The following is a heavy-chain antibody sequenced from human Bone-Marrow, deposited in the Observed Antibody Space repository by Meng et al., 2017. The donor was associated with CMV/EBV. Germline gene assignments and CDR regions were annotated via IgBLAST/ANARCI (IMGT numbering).Heavy chain of an antibody. CDR3: AGQTMAVDY. Sequence: VQRVESWGGLVKPGGALRLSFAASGFTFSDYYMSWIRQAPGKGLEWVSYISSSSSYTNYADSVKGRFTISRDNAKNSLYLQMNSLRAEDTAVYYCAGQTMAVDYWGQGTLVTVSS. D-gene: IGHD4/OR15-4a*01. J-gene: IGHJ4*02. CDR1: GFTFSDYY. CDR2: ISSSSSYT. V-gene: IGHV3-11*06.